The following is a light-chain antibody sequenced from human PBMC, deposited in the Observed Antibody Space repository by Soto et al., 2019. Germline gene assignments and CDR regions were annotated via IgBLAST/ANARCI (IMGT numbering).Light chain of an antibody. CDR1: QSVSSH. Sequence: ERVMTQAPVTLSVSPGETATLSCRASQSVSSHLAWYHQKPGQAPRLLIYDASTRATGIPARFSDSGSGTDFTLTISRLQSEDFAVYYCQQYNDWPWTFGQGTKVEIK. J-gene: IGKJ1*01. V-gene: IGKV3-15*01. CDR2: DAS. CDR3: QQYNDWPWT.